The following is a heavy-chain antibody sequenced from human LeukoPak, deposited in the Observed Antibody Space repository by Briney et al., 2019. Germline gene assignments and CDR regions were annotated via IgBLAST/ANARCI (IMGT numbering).Heavy chain of an antibody. CDR1: GFTFSLYE. CDR3: ARGGSYPAP. D-gene: IGHD3-16*02. Sequence: GGSLRLSCVASGFTFSLYEMNWVRQAPGKGLEWVSNISSSGSTIYYADSVKGRFTISRDNAKNSLYLQMNSLRAEDTAVYYCARGGSYPAPWGQGTLVTVSS. J-gene: IGHJ5*02. V-gene: IGHV3-48*03. CDR2: ISSSGSTI.